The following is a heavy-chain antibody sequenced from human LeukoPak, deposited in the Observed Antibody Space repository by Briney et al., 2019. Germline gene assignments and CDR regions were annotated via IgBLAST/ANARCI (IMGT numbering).Heavy chain of an antibody. D-gene: IGHD3-22*01. J-gene: IGHJ6*02. V-gene: IGHV3-9*01. CDR1: GFTFDDYA. Sequence: GGSLRLSCAASGFTFDDYAMHWVRHTPGKSLEWVAGITWNRDNIGYGDSVKGRFTISRDNVKNVLYLQMNSLRPEDTALYYCAKDLSSAITSALVLDVWGQGTTV. CDR3: AKDLSSAITSALVLDV. CDR2: ITWNRDNI.